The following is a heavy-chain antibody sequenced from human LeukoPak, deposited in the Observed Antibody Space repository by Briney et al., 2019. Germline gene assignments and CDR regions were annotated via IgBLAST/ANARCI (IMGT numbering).Heavy chain of an antibody. D-gene: IGHD5-18*01. V-gene: IGHV4-61*08. CDR2: IYYSGST. J-gene: IGHJ5*02. CDR3: AGFSGGQIQLWNNNWFDP. CDR1: GGSISSGGYY. Sequence: PSQTLSLTCTVSGGSISSGGYYWSWIRQPPGKGLEWIGYIYYSGSTNYNPSLKSRVTISVDTSKNQFSLKLSSVTAADTAVYYCAGFSGGQIQLWNNNWFDPWGQGTLVTVSS.